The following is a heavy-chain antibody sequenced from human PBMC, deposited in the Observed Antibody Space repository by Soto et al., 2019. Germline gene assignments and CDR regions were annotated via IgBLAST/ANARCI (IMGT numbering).Heavy chain of an antibody. V-gene: IGHV3-15*01. J-gene: IGHJ6*02. CDR2: IKSKTDGGTT. D-gene: IGHD2-2*01. CDR1: GFTFSNAW. Sequence: PGRSLRLSCAASGFTFSNAWLSWVRQAPGRGLESVGRIKSKTDGGTTDYAAPVKGRFTISRDDSKNTLYLQMNSLKTEDTAVYYCTTVYEYQLLYYYYGMDVWGQGTTVTVSS. CDR3: TTVYEYQLLYYYYGMDV.